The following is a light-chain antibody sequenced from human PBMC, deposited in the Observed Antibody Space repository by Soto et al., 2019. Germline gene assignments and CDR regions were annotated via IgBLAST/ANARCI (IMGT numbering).Light chain of an antibody. Sequence: EIVLTQSPGTLSLSPGERATLSCRASQSVSSYLAWYQQKPGQAPRLLIYDASNRATGIPARFSGSGSGTDFTLTISSLEPEDFAVYYCQQRSNWITFGQGTLLEVK. CDR2: DAS. V-gene: IGKV3-11*01. J-gene: IGKJ5*01. CDR3: QQRSNWIT. CDR1: QSVSSY.